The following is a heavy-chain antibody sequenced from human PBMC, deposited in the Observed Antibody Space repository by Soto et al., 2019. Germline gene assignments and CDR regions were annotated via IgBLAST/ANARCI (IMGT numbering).Heavy chain of an antibody. CDR2: ISSSSNYI. V-gene: IGHV3-21*01. CDR3: VRSLYNYDSGGYADY. J-gene: IGHJ4*02. CDR1: GFTFRSYF. Sequence: EVQLVESGGGLVKPGGSLRLSCAASGFTFRSYFMNWVRQATGQGLEWVSCISSSSNYIYYADSVRGRFTISRDDAKNSLYLQMNSLRAEDTAVYYCVRSLYNYDSGGYADYWGQGTLVTVSP. D-gene: IGHD3-22*01.